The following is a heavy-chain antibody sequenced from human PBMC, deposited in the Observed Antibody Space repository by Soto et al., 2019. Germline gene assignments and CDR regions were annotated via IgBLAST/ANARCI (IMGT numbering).Heavy chain of an antibody. CDR3: ARDRDKYSGSTQAAFDI. Sequence: PGGSLRLSCAASGFTFSSYGFHWVRQAPGKGLEWVAVIWYDGSNKYYADSVKGRFTISRDNAKNSLYLQMNSLRDEDTAVYYCARDRDKYSGSTQAAFDIWGQGTMVTVSS. J-gene: IGHJ3*02. CDR1: GFTFSSYG. D-gene: IGHD1-26*01. V-gene: IGHV3-33*01. CDR2: IWYDGSNK.